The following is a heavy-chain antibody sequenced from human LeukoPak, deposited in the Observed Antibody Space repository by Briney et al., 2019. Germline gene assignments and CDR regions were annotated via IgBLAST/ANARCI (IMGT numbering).Heavy chain of an antibody. J-gene: IGHJ6*03. Sequence: GESLKISWKGSGYSFTNYWIGWVRQMPGKGLEWMGIIYPGDSNTRYSPSFQGQVTISADKSITTAYLQWRSLKASDTAMYYCARGPYCSSTNCYSPYYYYYMDVWGKGTTVTVS. D-gene: IGHD2-2*01. CDR3: ARGPYCSSTNCYSPYYYYYMDV. V-gene: IGHV5-51*03. CDR2: IYPGDSNT. CDR1: GYSFTNYW.